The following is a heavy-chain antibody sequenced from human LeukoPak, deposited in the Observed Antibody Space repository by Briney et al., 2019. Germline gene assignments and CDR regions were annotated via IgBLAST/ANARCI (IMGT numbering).Heavy chain of an antibody. Sequence: ASVKVSCKASGGTFSSYAISWVRQAPGQGLEWMGRIIPIFGTANYAQKFQGRVTITTDESTSTAYMELSSLRSEDTAVYYCARTYYDFWSPSTDYYYCMDVWGKGTTVTVSS. CDR3: ARTYYDFWSPSTDYYYCMDV. CDR2: IIPIFGTA. CDR1: GGTFSSYA. D-gene: IGHD3-3*01. J-gene: IGHJ6*03. V-gene: IGHV1-69*05.